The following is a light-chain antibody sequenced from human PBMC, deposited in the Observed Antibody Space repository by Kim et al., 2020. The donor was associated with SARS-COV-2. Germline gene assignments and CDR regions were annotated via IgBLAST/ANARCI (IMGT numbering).Light chain of an antibody. CDR1: SSDVGGYNY. CDR2: DVS. V-gene: IGLV2-11*01. J-gene: IGLJ3*02. Sequence: SDVQSVTLSRTGPSSDVGGYNYVSWYQQHPGNAPKLMIYDVSKRPSGVPDRFSGSKSGNTASLTISGLQAEDEADYYCCSYAGSWVFGGGTQLTVL. CDR3: CSYAGSWV.